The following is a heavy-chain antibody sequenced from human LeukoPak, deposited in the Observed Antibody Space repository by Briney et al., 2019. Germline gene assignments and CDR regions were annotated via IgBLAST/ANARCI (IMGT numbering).Heavy chain of an antibody. CDR2: INHSGST. CDR1: GGSFSGYY. Sequence: SETLSLTCAVYGGSFSGYYWSWIRQPPGKGLDWIGEINHSGSTNYNPSLKSRVTISVDTSKNQFSLKLSSVTAADTAVYYCARHRPYCSGGSCYYYMDVWGKGTTVTVSS. V-gene: IGHV4-34*01. D-gene: IGHD2-15*01. J-gene: IGHJ6*03. CDR3: ARHRPYCSGGSCYYYMDV.